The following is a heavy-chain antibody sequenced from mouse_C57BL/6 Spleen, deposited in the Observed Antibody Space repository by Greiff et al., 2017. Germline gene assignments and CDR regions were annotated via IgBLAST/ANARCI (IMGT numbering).Heavy chain of an antibody. CDR2: IYPGDGDT. D-gene: IGHD1-1*01. CDR1: GYAFSSSW. V-gene: IGHV1-82*01. J-gene: IGHJ3*01. Sequence: QVLLQQSGPELVKPGASVKISCKASGYAFSSSWMNWVQQRPGKGLEWIGRIYPGDGDTNNNGKFKGKATLTAAKSSCTAYMQLSSLTSEDSAVYFCARSDYGSSSWFAYWGQGTLVTVSA. CDR3: ARSDYGSSSWFAY.